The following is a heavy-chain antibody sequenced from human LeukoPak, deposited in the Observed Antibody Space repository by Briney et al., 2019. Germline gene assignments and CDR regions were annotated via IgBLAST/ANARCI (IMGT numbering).Heavy chain of an antibody. CDR1: GFTVSSNY. CDR3: ARLDGARDAFDI. CDR2: IYSGGST. V-gene: IGHV3-66*01. J-gene: IGHJ3*02. D-gene: IGHD4-17*01. Sequence: GGALRLSCAASGFTVSSNYMSWVRQAPGKGLEWVSVIYSGGSTYYADSVKGRFTISRDNSKNTLYLQMNSLRAEDTAVYYCARLDGARDAFDIWGQGTMVTVSS.